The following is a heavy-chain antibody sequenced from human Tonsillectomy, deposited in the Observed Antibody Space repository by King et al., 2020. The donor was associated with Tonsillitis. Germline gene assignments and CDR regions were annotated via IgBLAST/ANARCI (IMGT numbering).Heavy chain of an antibody. Sequence: VQLVESGGGLIQPGGSLRLSCAASGLTVRNDHMSWVRQAPGKGLEWVSFISCVGTTYYADSVKGRFTISRDNSKNTLYLQMNSLRAEDTAVYFCARGGCSSCISDYWGQGTLVTVSS. J-gene: IGHJ4*02. CDR2: ISCVGTT. D-gene: IGHD6-13*01. CDR3: ARGGCSSCISDY. CDR1: GLTVRNDH. V-gene: IGHV3-53*01.